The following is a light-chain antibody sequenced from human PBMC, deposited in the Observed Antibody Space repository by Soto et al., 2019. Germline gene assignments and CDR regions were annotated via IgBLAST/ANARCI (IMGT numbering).Light chain of an antibody. V-gene: IGLV2-14*01. CDR2: EVT. CDR3: SSSTIRRTGV. CDR1: SSDVGGYNY. J-gene: IGLJ3*02. Sequence: QSALTQPASVSGSPGQSITISCTGTSSDVGGYNYVSWYQQHPGIAPKLIIYEVTNRPSGVSNRFSGSKSGNTASLTISGLRAGDAAGYYCSSSTIRRTGVVGGATKLTVL.